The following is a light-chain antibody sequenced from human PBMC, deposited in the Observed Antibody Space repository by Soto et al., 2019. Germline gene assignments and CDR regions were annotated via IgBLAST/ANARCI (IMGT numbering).Light chain of an antibody. CDR1: QSVSSN. V-gene: IGKV3-15*01. CDR3: QQYDNWPIT. CDR2: GAS. J-gene: IGKJ5*01. Sequence: EIVMTQSPATLSVSPGERATLSCRASQSVSSNLGWYQRKPGQAPRLLIYGASTRTEGIPARFSGSGYGTEFTLTISSLQSEDFAVYYCQQYDNWPITFGQGTRLEIK.